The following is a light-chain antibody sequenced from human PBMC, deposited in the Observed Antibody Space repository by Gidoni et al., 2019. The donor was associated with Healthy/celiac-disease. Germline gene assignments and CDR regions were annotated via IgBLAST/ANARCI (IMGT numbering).Light chain of an antibody. CDR3: SSYTSSSTPVV. Sequence: QSALTHPASVSGSPGQSITISCTGTSSDVGGYNYVSWYQQHPGKAPKLMIYEFSNRPSGVSNRFSGSKSGNTASLTISGPQAEDEADYYCSSYTSSSTPVVFGGGTKLTVL. J-gene: IGLJ2*01. CDR2: EFS. CDR1: SSDVGGYNY. V-gene: IGLV2-14*01.